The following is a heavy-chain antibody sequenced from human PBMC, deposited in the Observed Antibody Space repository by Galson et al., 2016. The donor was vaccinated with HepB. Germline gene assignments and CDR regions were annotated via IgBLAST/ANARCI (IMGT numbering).Heavy chain of an antibody. CDR2: LYYGGSA. CDR1: GGSVSIHSYY. D-gene: IGHD3-10*01. CDR3: ARDSGYFDS. J-gene: IGHJ4*02. Sequence: ETLSLTCNVSGGSVSIHSYYWSWIRQPPGKGLEWIGSLYYGGSANYNSSLKSRVSMSLDTSKNQISLSLSSVTAADTAIYFCARDSGYFDSWGQGALVSVSS. V-gene: IGHV4-61*01.